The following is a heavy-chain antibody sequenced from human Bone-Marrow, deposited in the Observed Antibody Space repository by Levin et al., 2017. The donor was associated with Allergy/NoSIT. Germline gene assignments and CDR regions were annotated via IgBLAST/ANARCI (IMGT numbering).Heavy chain of an antibody. Sequence: PGGSLRLSCAASGFTFSTSAMNWVRQAPGKGLQWISYITGNRETIYYGDSVKGRFTVSRANAKNSLFLQMNSLRAEDTAVYYCARGGEDGWDLENWGQGTLVTVSS. CDR3: ARGGEDGWDLEN. J-gene: IGHJ4*02. CDR1: GFTFSTSA. D-gene: IGHD5-24*01. CDR2: ITGNRETI. V-gene: IGHV3-48*04.